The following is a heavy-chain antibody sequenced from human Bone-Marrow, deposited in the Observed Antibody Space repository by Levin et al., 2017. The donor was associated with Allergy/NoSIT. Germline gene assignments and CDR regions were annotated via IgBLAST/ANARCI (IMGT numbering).Heavy chain of an antibody. CDR1: GFTVSSSY. V-gene: IGHV3-53*01. J-gene: IGHJ6*03. CDR3: ARDHFATYMDV. CDR2: IYSGGST. D-gene: IGHD2-15*01. Sequence: ETLSLTCAASGFTVSSSYMSWVRQGPGKGLEWVSVIYSGGSTYYADSVKGRFTISRDNSKNTLYLQMNSLRAEDTAMYYCARDHFATYMDVWGKGTTVTVSS.